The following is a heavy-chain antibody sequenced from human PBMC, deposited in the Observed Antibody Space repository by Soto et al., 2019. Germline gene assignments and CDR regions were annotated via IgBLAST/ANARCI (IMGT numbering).Heavy chain of an antibody. J-gene: IGHJ5*02. V-gene: IGHV4-61*01. Sequence: SETLSLTCTVSTGSVSSASYYWSWIRQPPGKGLEWIGYIYYTGSTNYNPSLKSRVTISVDTSKNQFSLNLRSVTAADTAVYHCAKVQHQYIWFDPWGQGTLVTVSS. D-gene: IGHD2-2*01. CDR2: IYYTGST. CDR3: AKVQHQYIWFDP. CDR1: TGSVSSASYY.